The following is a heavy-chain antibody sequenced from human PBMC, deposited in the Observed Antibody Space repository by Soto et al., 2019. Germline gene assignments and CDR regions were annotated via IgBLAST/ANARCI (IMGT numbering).Heavy chain of an antibody. CDR3: ARLYCTNGVCPDYYYYYGMDV. CDR2: ISSSSSTI. V-gene: IGHV3-48*02. J-gene: IGHJ6*02. CDR1: GFTFSSYS. D-gene: IGHD2-8*01. Sequence: PGGSLRLSCAASGFTFSSYSMNWVRQAQGKGLEWVSYISSSSSTIYYADSVKGRFTVSRDNAKNSLYLQMNSLRDEDTAVYYCARLYCTNGVCPDYYYYYGMDVWGQGTTVTVSS.